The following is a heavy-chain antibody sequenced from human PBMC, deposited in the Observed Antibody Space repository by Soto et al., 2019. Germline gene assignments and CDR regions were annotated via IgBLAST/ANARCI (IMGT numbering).Heavy chain of an antibody. V-gene: IGHV3-33*01. CDR2: IWYDGSDK. CDR3: ARGGPNGSHFDY. Sequence: VQLVESGGGVVQPGKSVRLSCAASGFTFRNYGMHWVRQAPGKGLEWVAVIWYDGSDKYYVDSVKGRFTISRDNSKNKLYLRMNSLRAEDTAVYYCARGGPNGSHFDYWGQGTLVTVSS. J-gene: IGHJ4*02. CDR1: GFTFRNYG. D-gene: IGHD1-1*01.